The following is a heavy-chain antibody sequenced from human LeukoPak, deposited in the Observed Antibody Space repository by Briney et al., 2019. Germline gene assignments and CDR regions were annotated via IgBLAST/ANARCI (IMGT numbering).Heavy chain of an antibody. Sequence: RGASVKVSCTASGGTFSSYAISWVRQAPGQGLEWMGGIIPIFGTANYAQKFQGRVTITADKSTSTAYMELSSLRSEDTAVYYCARLATLGYSYGSSFLRPQRDWFDPWGQGTLVTVSS. CDR2: IIPIFGTA. CDR3: ARLATLGYSYGSSFLRPQRDWFDP. V-gene: IGHV1-69*06. J-gene: IGHJ5*02. CDR1: GGTFSSYA. D-gene: IGHD5-18*01.